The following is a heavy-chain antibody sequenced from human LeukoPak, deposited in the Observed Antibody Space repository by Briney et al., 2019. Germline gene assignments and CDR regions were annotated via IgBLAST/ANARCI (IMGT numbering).Heavy chain of an antibody. D-gene: IGHD3-22*01. CDR3: ARAPLGYYYDSSGPDY. CDR1: GYTFTGYY. CDR2: INPNSGGT. Sequence: ASVKVSCKASGYTFTGYYMHWVRQAPGQGLEWMGWINPNSGGTNYAQKFQGWVTMTRDTSISTAYMELSRLRSDDTAVYYCARAPLGYYYDSSGPDYWGQGTLVTVSS. J-gene: IGHJ4*02. V-gene: IGHV1-2*04.